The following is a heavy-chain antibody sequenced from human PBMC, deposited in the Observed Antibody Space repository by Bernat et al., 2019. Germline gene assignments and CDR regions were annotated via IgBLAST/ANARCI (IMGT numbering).Heavy chain of an antibody. V-gene: IGHV4-30-4*01. CDR1: GGSISSGDYY. Sequence: QLQLQESGPGLVKPSETLFLTCTVSGGSISSGDYYWSWIRQPPGKGLEWIGYIYYSGSTYYNPSLKSRVTISVDTSKNQFSLKLSSVTAADTAVYYCARAVYDFWSGYYSYYFDYWGQGTLVTVSS. CDR3: ARAVYDFWSGYYSYYFDY. J-gene: IGHJ4*02. D-gene: IGHD3-3*01. CDR2: IYYSGST.